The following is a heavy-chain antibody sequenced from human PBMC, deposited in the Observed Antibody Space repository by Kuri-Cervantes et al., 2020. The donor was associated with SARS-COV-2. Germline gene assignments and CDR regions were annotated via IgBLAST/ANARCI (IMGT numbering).Heavy chain of an antibody. CDR3: AKDQTTVATCFDF. CDR2: INSDGSST. V-gene: IGHV3-74*01. Sequence: GESLKISCAASGFTFSSYWMHWGRQAPGKGLVWVSRINSDGSSTSYADSVKGRFTISRDNSKNTLYLQMNSLRAEDTAVYYCAKDQTTVATCFDFWGQGTLVTVSS. CDR1: GFTFSSYW. J-gene: IGHJ4*02. D-gene: IGHD4-17*01.